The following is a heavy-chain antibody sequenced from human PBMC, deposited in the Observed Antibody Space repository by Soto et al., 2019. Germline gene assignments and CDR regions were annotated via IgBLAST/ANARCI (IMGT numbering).Heavy chain of an antibody. CDR3: AGHYVSSGTSDAFDI. J-gene: IGHJ3*02. D-gene: IGHD3-22*01. V-gene: IGHV1-69*12. CDR1: GGTFSSYA. CDR2: IILIFGTA. Sequence: QVQLVQSGAEVKKPGSSVKVSCKASGGTFSSYAISWVRQAPGQGIEWMGGIILIFGTANYAQKFQGRVRITADETTSAATLGLRSLGSEDTAVYYCAGHYVSSGTSDAFDIWGQGTMVTVSS.